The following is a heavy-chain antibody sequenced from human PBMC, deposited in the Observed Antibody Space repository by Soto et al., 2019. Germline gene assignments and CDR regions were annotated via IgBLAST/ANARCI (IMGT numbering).Heavy chain of an antibody. J-gene: IGHJ5*02. CDR1: GGSLSSSSYY. CDR3: ASNLGYCSGGSCYPKAGAPSWFDP. V-gene: IGHV4-39*01. CDR2: IYYSGST. Sequence: XTRSLPCTVSGGSLSSSSYYWGWSRQPPGKGLEWIWIIYYSGSTYYNPSLKSRVTISVDTSKNQFSLKLSSVNAADTAVYYCASNLGYCSGGSCYPKAGAPSWFDPWGQGTLVTVS. D-gene: IGHD2-15*01.